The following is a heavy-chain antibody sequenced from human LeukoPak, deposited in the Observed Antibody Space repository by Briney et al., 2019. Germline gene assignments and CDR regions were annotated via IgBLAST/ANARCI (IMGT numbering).Heavy chain of an antibody. CDR3: ARVGSGSYYSGGAYYYYYYMDV. CDR2: INHSGST. Sequence: PSETLSLTCAVYGGSFSGYYWSWIRQPPGKGLEWIGEINHSGSTNYNPFLKSRVTISVDTSKNQFSLKLSSVTAADTAVYYCARVGSGSYYSGGAYYYYYYMDVWGKGTTVTVSS. CDR1: GGSFSGYY. J-gene: IGHJ6*03. D-gene: IGHD3-10*01. V-gene: IGHV4-34*01.